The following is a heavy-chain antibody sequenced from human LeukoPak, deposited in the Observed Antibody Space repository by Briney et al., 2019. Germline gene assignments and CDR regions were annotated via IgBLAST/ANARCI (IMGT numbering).Heavy chain of an antibody. CDR1: GFTFSSYA. CDR3: AKDLGGKGPKGAFDI. D-gene: IGHD2-15*01. Sequence: PGGSLRLSCAASGFTFSSYAMHWVRQAPGKGLEWVAVISYDGSNKYYADSVKGRFTTSRDNSKNTLYLQMNSLRAEDTAVYYCAKDLGGKGPKGAFDIWGQGQWSPSLQ. CDR2: ISYDGSNK. V-gene: IGHV3-30-3*01. J-gene: IGHJ3*02.